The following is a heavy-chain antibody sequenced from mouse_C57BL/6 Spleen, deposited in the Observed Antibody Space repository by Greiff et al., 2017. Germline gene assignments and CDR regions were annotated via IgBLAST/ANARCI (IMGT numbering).Heavy chain of an antibody. J-gene: IGHJ3*01. Sequence: VQLQPSGAELARPGASVKLSCKASGYTFKSYGISWVKQRTGQGLEWIGEIYPRSGNPYCNEKFKGKATLTADKSSSTAYMELRSLTSEDSAVYFCNWFAYWGQGTLVTVSA. CDR3: NWFAY. CDR1: GYTFKSYG. CDR2: IYPRSGNP. V-gene: IGHV1-81*01.